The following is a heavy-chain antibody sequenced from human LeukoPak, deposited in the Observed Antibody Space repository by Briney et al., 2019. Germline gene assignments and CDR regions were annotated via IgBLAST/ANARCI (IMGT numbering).Heavy chain of an antibody. J-gene: IGHJ5*02. D-gene: IGHD3-10*01. CDR2: IYYSGST. CDR1: GGSISSSSYY. V-gene: IGHV4-39*01. Sequence: SETLSLTCTVSGGSISSSSYYWGWIRQPPGKGLEWIGSIYYSGSTYYNPSLQIRVPISVDTSMNQFSLKLSSVTAADTAVYYCAVGPDYYGSGRLRNWFDPWGQGTLVTVSS. CDR3: AVGPDYYGSGRLRNWFDP.